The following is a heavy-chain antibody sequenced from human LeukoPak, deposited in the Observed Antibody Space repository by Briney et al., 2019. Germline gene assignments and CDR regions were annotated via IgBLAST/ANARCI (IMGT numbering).Heavy chain of an antibody. CDR1: GFTFTNYA. V-gene: IGHV3-30*18. CDR3: VKGLVQTTMSYSVDY. D-gene: IGHD1-1*01. Sequence: PGGSLRLSCAASGFTFTNYAMHWVRQTPGKGLEWVALISSDGSKNIYADPVKGRFTVSRDNSKSTLYLQMNSLRAEDTAVYYCVKGLVQTTMSYSVDYWGQGALVTVSS. CDR2: ISSDGSKN. J-gene: IGHJ4*02.